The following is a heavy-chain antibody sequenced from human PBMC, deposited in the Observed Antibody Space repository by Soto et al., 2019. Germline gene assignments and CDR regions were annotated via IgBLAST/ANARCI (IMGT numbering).Heavy chain of an antibody. CDR1: GFTFNNYA. Sequence: EVQLLESGGGLVQPGGSLRLSCAASGFTFNNYAMSWVRQTPGEGLEWVSAISGSGVSTYYADSVRGRFTISRDNSKNTLYLQRNSLGADDSAVYYCVKENLRYVDYAPFDYWGQGTLVTVSS. J-gene: IGHJ4*02. D-gene: IGHD4-17*01. CDR2: ISGSGVST. CDR3: VKENLRYVDYAPFDY. V-gene: IGHV3-23*01.